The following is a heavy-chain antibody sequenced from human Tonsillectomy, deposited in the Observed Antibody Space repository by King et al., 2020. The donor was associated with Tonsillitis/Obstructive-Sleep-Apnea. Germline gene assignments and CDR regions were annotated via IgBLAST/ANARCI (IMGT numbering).Heavy chain of an antibody. V-gene: IGHV3-21*01. J-gene: IGHJ5*02. CDR2: ISSSSSYI. Sequence: VQLVESGGGLVKPGGSLRVSCAASAFTFSSYTMNWVRQAPGKGLEWVSSISSSSSYIYYADSVKGRFTISRDNAKNSLYLQMNSLRAEDTAVYYCARDRGEYVFWKAFAPWGQGTLATVSS. CDR1: AFTFSSYT. CDR3: ARDRGEYVFWKAFAP. D-gene: IGHD3-3*01.